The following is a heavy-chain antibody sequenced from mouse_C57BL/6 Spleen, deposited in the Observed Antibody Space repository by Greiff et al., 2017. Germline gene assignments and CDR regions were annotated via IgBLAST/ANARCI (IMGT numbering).Heavy chain of an antibody. CDR1: GYTFTEYT. CDR3: ERHEEGDDYDGYWYFDV. CDR2: FYPGSGST. D-gene: IGHD2-4*01. J-gene: IGHJ1*03. Sequence: VQLQQSGAELVKPGASVKLSCKASGYTFTEYTIHWVKQRPGPGLEWIGWFYPGSGSTKYNENFKDKATLTAAKSSSTVYMELSRLTSEDTAVYFGERHEEGDDYDGYWYFDVWGTGTTVTVSS. V-gene: IGHV1-62-2*01.